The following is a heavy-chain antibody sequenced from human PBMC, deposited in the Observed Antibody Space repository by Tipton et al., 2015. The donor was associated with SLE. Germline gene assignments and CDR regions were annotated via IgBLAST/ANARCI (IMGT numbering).Heavy chain of an antibody. D-gene: IGHD3-22*01. CDR3: ARDRSYYDSVVDI. V-gene: IGHV4-59*01. CDR1: GFTFSDYY. CDR2: IYYSGST. Sequence: LRLSCAASGFTFSDYYMSWIRQPPGKGLEWIGYIYYSGSTNYNPSLKSRVTISVDTSKNQFSLKLSSVTAADTAVYYCARDRSYYDSVVDIWGQGTMVTVSS. J-gene: IGHJ3*02.